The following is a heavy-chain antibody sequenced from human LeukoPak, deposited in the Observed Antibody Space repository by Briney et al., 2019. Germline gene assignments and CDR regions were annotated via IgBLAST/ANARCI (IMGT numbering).Heavy chain of an antibody. Sequence: TGGSLTLLCAACRLTFSSHWMLWVRQAPGEGRVWVSHTYRGGKTTGYADSEKSRFTISRDNSKNTLYLQMSSLRAEDTAVYYCVKDYDILTGYFDYWGQGTLVTVSS. CDR3: VKDYDILTGYFDY. CDR1: RLTFSSHW. D-gene: IGHD3-9*01. CDR2: TYRGGKTT. J-gene: IGHJ4*02. V-gene: IGHV3-74*01.